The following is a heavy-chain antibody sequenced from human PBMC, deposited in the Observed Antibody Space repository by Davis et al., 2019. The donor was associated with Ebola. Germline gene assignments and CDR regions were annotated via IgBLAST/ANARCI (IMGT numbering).Heavy chain of an antibody. Sequence: MPSETLSLTCTVSSGSISNYYRSWIRQPPGKGMEWVGYIHYSGSTQYNPSLKTRVTISVDTSKNQFSLKLRSVTPADPAVYYCARDAQWLSPWGQGTLVTVSS. CDR1: SGSISNYY. CDR3: ARDAQWLSP. D-gene: IGHD6-19*01. J-gene: IGHJ5*02. CDR2: IHYSGST. V-gene: IGHV4-59*01.